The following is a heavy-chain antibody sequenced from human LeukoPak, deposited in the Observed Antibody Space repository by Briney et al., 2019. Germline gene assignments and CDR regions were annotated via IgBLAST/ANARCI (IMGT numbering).Heavy chain of an antibody. CDR1: GFTFSSYG. J-gene: IGHJ4*02. Sequence: GRSLRLSCAASGFTFSSYGMHWDRQAPGKGLEWVAVIWYDGSNKYYADSVKGRFTISRDNSKNTLYLQMNSLRAEDTAVYYCARGGLRFLEWLLYYWGQGTLVTVSS. D-gene: IGHD3-3*01. CDR3: ARGGLRFLEWLLYY. CDR2: IWYDGSNK. V-gene: IGHV3-33*08.